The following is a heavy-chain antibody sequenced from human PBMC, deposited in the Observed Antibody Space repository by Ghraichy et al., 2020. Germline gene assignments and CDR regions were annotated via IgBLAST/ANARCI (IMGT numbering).Heavy chain of an antibody. Sequence: SQTLSLTCAISGDSVSSNSAAWNWIRQSPSRGLEWLGRTYYRSKWYSDYAVSVKSRITINPDTSKNQFSLQLNSVTPEDTAVYYCARIKVAAAGTTAQTFDYWGQGTLVTVSS. D-gene: IGHD6-13*01. CDR1: GDSVSSNSAA. CDR2: TYYRSKWYS. J-gene: IGHJ4*02. V-gene: IGHV6-1*01. CDR3: ARIKVAAAGTTAQTFDY.